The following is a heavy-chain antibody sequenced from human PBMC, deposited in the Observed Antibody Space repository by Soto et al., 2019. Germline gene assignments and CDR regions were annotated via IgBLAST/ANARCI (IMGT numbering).Heavy chain of an antibody. Sequence: QVQLQESGPGLVKPSQTLSLTCTVSGGSISSGGYYWSWIRQPPGKGLEWIGYIYYSGSTYYNPSHKRRVTISVATSKNQFSLKLSSVTAADTAVYYCARMSSGSNPYYSAYWGQGTLVTVSS. D-gene: IGHD3-22*01. J-gene: IGHJ4*02. V-gene: IGHV4-31*03. CDR2: IYYSGST. CDR1: GGSISSGGYY. CDR3: ARMSSGSNPYYSAY.